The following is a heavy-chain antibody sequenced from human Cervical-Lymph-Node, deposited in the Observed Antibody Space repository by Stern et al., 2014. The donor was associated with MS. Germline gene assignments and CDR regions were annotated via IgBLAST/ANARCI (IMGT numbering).Heavy chain of an antibody. CDR1: GYTLSEIS. D-gene: IGHD2-21*02. CDR3: ATHRGRVTYYYGMDV. J-gene: IGHJ6*02. V-gene: IGHV1-24*01. Sequence: QVQLVQSGAEVKKPGASVKVSCKVSGYTLSEISMHWVRPAPGKGLEWMGGFDPEHGETRYAQKFQGRVTMAEDRSTDTAYMELSSLRSEDTAVYYCATHRGRVTYYYGMDVWGQGTTVTVSS. CDR2: FDPEHGET.